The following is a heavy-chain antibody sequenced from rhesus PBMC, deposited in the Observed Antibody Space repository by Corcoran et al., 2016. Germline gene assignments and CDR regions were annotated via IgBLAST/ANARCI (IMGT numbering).Heavy chain of an antibody. CDR3: AKGTVLDV. Sequence: EVQLVQSGAEVKRPGESLKISCKTSGYSVTSYWISWVPKMPGKGLEWMGALDPSDSDTRYNPSFQGQVTISADKSISTAYLQWSRLKASDTATYYCAKGTVLDVWGPGVLVTVSS. CDR1: GYSVTSYW. J-gene: IGHJ5-1*01. D-gene: IGHD2-21*01. V-gene: IGHV5-20*01. CDR2: LDPSDSDT.